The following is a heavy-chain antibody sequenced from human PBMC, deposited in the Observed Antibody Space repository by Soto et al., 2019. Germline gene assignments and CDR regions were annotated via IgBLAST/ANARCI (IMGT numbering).Heavy chain of an antibody. CDR1: GGSFSGYY. V-gene: IGHV4-34*01. CDR2: INHSGST. D-gene: IGHD6-6*01. CDR3: ARGRSVAARPVVDV. J-gene: IGHJ6*02. Sequence: PSETLSLTCAVYGGSFSGYYWSWIRQPPGKGLEWIGEINHSGSTNYNPSLKSRVTISVDTSKNQFSLKLSSVTAADTAVYYCARGRSVAARPVVDVWGQGTTVTVSS.